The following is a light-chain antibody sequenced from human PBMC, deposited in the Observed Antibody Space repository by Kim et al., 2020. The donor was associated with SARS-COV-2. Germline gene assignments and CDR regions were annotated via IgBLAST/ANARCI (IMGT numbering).Light chain of an antibody. V-gene: IGLV2-8*01. CDR1: SSDVGEYNY. Sequence: GQSVTISFTGTSSDVGEYNYVSWYQQYPGKAPRLLIYDVNKRPSGVPDRLTGSKSGNTASLTVSGLQAEDEAEYYCSSYAGSKNYVFGTGTKVTVL. J-gene: IGLJ1*01. CDR3: SSYAGSKNYV. CDR2: DVN.